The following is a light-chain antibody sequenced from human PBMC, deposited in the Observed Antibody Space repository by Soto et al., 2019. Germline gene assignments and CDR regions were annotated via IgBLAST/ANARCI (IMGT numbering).Light chain of an antibody. CDR2: HVT. V-gene: IGLV2-14*03. Sequence: QSVLTQPASVSGSPGQSITISCTGTSSDIGHYDYVYWYQQHPGKAPKLMIYHVTYRPSGVSNRYSGSKSGNSASLTISGLQADDEDDYYFCSLTTSHTYVFGSGTKLTVL. J-gene: IGLJ1*01. CDR3: CSLTTSHTYV. CDR1: SSDIGHYDY.